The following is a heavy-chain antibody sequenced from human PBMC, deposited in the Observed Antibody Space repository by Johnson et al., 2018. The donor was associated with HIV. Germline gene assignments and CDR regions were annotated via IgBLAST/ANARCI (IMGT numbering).Heavy chain of an antibody. CDR3: AKGLYGSGSYDAFDI. J-gene: IGHJ3*02. CDR2: IKSKTDGGTK. CDR1: GFTFSDYY. V-gene: IGHV3-15*05. Sequence: VQLVESGGGLVKPGGSLRLSCAASGFTFSDYYMSWIRQAPGKGLEWVGRIKSKTDGGTKDYAAPVKGRFTISRDDSKNTLYLQMNSLRAEDTALYYCAKGLYGSGSYDAFDIWGQGTMVTVSS. D-gene: IGHD3-10*01.